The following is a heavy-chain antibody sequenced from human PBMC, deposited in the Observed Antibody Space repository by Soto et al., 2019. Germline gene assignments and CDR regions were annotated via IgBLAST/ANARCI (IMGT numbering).Heavy chain of an antibody. CDR1: GYTFTGYY. D-gene: IGHD6-19*01. Sequence: ASVKVSCKASGYTFTGYYMHWVRQAPGQGLEWMGWINPNSGGTNYAQKFQGWVTMPRDTSISTAYMELSRLRSDDTAVYYCARAEAVAGLPYGMDVWGQGTTVTVSS. CDR2: INPNSGGT. CDR3: ARAEAVAGLPYGMDV. J-gene: IGHJ6*02. V-gene: IGHV1-2*04.